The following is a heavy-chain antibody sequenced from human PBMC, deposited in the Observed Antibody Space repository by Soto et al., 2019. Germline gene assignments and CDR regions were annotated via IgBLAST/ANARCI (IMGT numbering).Heavy chain of an antibody. J-gene: IGHJ4*02. CDR1: GFTFSSYA. V-gene: IGHV3-30-3*01. CDR2: ISYDGSNK. CDR3: ARPLEDDDYSFGIAAAGTGLVDY. Sequence: GGSLRLSCAASGFTFSSYAMHWVRQAPGKGLEWVAVISYDGSNKYYADSVKGRFTISRDNSKNTLYLQMNSLRAEDTAVYYCARPLEDDDYSFGIAAAGTGLVDYWGQGTLVTVSS. D-gene: IGHD6-13*01.